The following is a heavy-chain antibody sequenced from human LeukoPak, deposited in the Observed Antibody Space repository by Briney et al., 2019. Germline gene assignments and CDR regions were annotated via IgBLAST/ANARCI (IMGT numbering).Heavy chain of an antibody. V-gene: IGHV3-74*01. D-gene: IGHD3-10*01. CDR3: ARAGGFGYYFDY. Sequence: GGSLRLSCAASGFTFSSYWMHWVRQAPGKGLVWVSRINTDGSSTSYADSVKGRFTISRDNAKNTLYLQMNSLRAEDTAVYYCARAGGFGYYFDYWGQGTLVTVSS. CDR2: INTDGSST. CDR1: GFTFSSYW. J-gene: IGHJ4*02.